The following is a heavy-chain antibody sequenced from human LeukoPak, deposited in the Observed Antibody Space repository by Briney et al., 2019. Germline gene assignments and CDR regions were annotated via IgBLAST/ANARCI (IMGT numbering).Heavy chain of an antibody. V-gene: IGHV3-21*01. CDR1: GFTFSSYS. Sequence: GGSLRLSCAASGFTFSSYSMNWVRQAPGKGLELVSSISSSSSYIYYADSVKGRFTISRDNAKNSLYLQMNSLRAEDTAVYYCARDYYYDSSGYLYWGQGTLVTVSS. D-gene: IGHD3-22*01. J-gene: IGHJ4*02. CDR2: ISSSSSYI. CDR3: ARDYYYDSSGYLY.